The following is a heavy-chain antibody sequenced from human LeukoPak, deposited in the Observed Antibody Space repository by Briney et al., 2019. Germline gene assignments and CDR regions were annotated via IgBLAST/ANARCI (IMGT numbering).Heavy chain of an antibody. Sequence: GGSLRLSCAASGFTFSSYSMNWVRQAPGKGLEWVSSISSSSSYIYYADSVKGRFTISRDNAKNSLYLQMNSLRAEDTAVYYCARDEFIVGASVPFDYWGQGTLVTVSS. CDR3: ARDEFIVGASVPFDY. J-gene: IGHJ4*02. V-gene: IGHV3-21*01. CDR2: ISSSSSYI. D-gene: IGHD1-26*01. CDR1: GFTFSSYS.